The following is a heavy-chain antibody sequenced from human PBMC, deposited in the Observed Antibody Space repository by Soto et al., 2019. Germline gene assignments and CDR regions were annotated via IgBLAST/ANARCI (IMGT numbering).Heavy chain of an antibody. J-gene: IGHJ4*02. V-gene: IGHV3-23*01. D-gene: IGHD2-15*01. CDR2: ISGSGGST. CDR1: GFTFSSYA. CDR3: AKDVGYCSGGSCYYTFDY. Sequence: GGSLRLSCAASGFTFSSYAMSWVRQAPGKGLEWVSAISGSGGSTYYADSVKGRFTISRDNSKNTLYLQMNSLRAEDTAVYYCAKDVGYCSGGSCYYTFDYWGQGTLVTVSS.